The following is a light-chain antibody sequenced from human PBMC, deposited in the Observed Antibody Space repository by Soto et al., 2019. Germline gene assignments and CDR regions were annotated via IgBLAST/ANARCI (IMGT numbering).Light chain of an antibody. CDR3: QQYGNAWT. Sequence: EIVLTQSPGTLSLSPGERADLSCRASQSVSSSYLAWYQQKPGQAPRLLIHGASNRATGIPDRFSGSGSGTDFTLTITKLEPEDFAVYYCQQYGNAWTFGKGTKVEIK. J-gene: IGKJ1*01. CDR1: QSVSSSY. CDR2: GAS. V-gene: IGKV3-20*01.